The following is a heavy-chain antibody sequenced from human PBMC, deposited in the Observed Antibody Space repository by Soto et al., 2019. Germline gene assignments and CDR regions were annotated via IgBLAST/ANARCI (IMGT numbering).Heavy chain of an antibody. J-gene: IGHJ3*02. CDR3: ARSGVPVNAFDI. D-gene: IGHD4-17*01. Sequence: GESLKISCQGSGYSFSRYWIAWVRQMPGKGLEWMGIIYSGDSDTRYSTCFQGQVTISVDKSISTAYLQWSSLKASDTAMYYCARSGVPVNAFDIWGQGTMVTVSS. V-gene: IGHV5-51*01. CDR2: IYSGDSDT. CDR1: GYSFSRYW.